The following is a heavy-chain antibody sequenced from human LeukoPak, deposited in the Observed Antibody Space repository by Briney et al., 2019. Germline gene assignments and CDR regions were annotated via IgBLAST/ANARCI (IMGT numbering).Heavy chain of an antibody. J-gene: IGHJ6*03. V-gene: IGHV3-66*02. CDR2: IYSGGST. CDR1: GFSFISYG. Sequence: GGSLRLSCAASGFSFISYGMHWVRQAPGKGLEWVSVIYSGGSTYYADSVKGRFTISRDNSKNTLYLQMNSLRAEDTAVYYCARVLTHYYYMDVWGKGTTVTVSS. D-gene: IGHD4/OR15-4a*01. CDR3: ARVLTHYYYMDV.